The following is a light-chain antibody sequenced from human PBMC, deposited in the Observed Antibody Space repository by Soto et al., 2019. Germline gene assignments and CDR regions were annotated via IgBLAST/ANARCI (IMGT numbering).Light chain of an antibody. CDR1: SSDIGGYQY. Sequence: QSALTQPASVSGSPGQSITISCTGASSDIGGYQYVSWYQQYPGEAPKLILYDVNSRPSGVSNRFSGSKSGNTASLTISGLQAVDEADYYCSSYASTWVFGAGTKVTV. CDR2: DVN. CDR3: SSYASTWV. J-gene: IGLJ1*01. V-gene: IGLV2-14*01.